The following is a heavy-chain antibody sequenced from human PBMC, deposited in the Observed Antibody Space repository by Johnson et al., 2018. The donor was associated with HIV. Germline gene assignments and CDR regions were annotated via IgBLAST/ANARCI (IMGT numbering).Heavy chain of an antibody. CDR1: GFTFSDYY. CDR3: AREKLGSTEYDAFEI. Sequence: VQLVESGEGLVKPGGSLRLSCAASGFTFSDYYMSLIRQAPGKGLEWVSSISSIGTTMYYADSVKGRFTISRNNVRNSLYLQMSSLRAADTAVYYCAREKLGSTEYDAFEIWGQGTMVTVSS. D-gene: IGHD4-17*01. V-gene: IGHV3-11*04. J-gene: IGHJ3*02. CDR2: ISSIGTTM.